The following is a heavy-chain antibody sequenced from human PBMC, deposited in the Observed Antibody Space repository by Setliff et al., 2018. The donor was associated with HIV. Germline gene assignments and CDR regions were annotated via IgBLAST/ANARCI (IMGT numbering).Heavy chain of an antibody. V-gene: IGHV4-59*01. CDR3: AKYSGGESDY. J-gene: IGHJ4*02. CDR2: IHYSGRI. CDR1: GDSIRSDY. D-gene: IGHD2-21*01. Sequence: SETLSLTCTVSGDSIRSDYWTWVRQPPGKGPEWIGNIHYSGRISYNPSLKSRVTMSLDATKNQFSLRLSSVTAADTAVYYCAKYSGGESDYWGQGTLVTVSS.